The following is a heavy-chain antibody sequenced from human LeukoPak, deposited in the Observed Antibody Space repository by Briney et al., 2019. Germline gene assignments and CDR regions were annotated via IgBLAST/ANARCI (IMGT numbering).Heavy chain of an antibody. J-gene: IGHJ6*03. CDR2: IKRKTDGGTT. V-gene: IGHV3-15*01. CDR3: TTGRKVRGVDYYYYMDV. CDR1: GFTLCNAW. D-gene: IGHD3-10*01. Sequence: GGSLRHSRAASGFTLCNAWMSWVPPAPGEGLEWVGRIKRKTDGGTTDYAAPGKGRFTISRDDSKHTVDLQMNSRKTQDAAVFYCTTGRKVRGVDYYYYMDVWGKGTTVTI.